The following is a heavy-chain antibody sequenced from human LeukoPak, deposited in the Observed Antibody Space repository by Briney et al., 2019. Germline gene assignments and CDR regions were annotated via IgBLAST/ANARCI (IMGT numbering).Heavy chain of an antibody. CDR1: GSTFSSYW. V-gene: IGHV3-23*01. D-gene: IGHD7-27*01. CDR3: AKGNWGPLYYFDS. Sequence: GGSLRLSCAASGSTFSSYWMSWVRQAPGKGLEWVSGISASGGTTYYADSVKGRFTISRDNSKNTLSLQMNSLKVEDTAVYYCAKGNWGPLYYFDSWGQGTLVTVSS. J-gene: IGHJ4*02. CDR2: ISASGGTT.